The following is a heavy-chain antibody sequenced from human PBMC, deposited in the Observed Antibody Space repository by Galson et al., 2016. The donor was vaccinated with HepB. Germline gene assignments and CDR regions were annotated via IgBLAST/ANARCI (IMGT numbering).Heavy chain of an antibody. V-gene: IGHV3-30-3*01. CDR2: VSFDGFNK. CDR3: VRDSWGKYYDTNGRLY. Sequence: SLRLSCAASGFTFTSYTMHWVRQAPGKGLEWVAVVSFDGFNKYYTDSVKGRFTISRDNSDNTLHLQLDSLRAEDTAVYYCVRDSWGKYYDTNGRLYGGRGTLVTVSS. J-gene: IGHJ4*02. D-gene: IGHD2-8*01. CDR1: GFTFTSYT.